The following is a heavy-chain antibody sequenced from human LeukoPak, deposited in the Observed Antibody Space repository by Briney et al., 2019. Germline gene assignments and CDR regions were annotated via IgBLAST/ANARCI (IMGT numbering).Heavy chain of an antibody. V-gene: IGHV3-30*18. CDR1: GFTFSSYG. J-gene: IGHJ4*02. CDR3: AKEAAGDPIFDY. D-gene: IGHD2-21*02. CDR2: ISYDGSNK. Sequence: GGSLRLSCAASGFTFSSYGMHWVRQAPGKGLEWVAVISYDGSNKYYADSVKGRFTISRDNSKNTLYLQMNSLRAEDTAVYYCAKEAAGDPIFDYWGQGTLVSVSS.